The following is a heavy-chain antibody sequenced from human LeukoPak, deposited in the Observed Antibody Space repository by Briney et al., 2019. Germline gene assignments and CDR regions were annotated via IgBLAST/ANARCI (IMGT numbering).Heavy chain of an antibody. D-gene: IGHD3-3*01. J-gene: IGHJ5*02. V-gene: IGHV1-8*01. CDR3: ARGRRTYYDFWSGYRNWFDP. Sequence: ASVKVSCKASGYTFTSYDINWVRQATGQGLEWIGWMNPNSGNTGYAQKFQGRVTMTRNTSISTAYMELSSLRSEDTAVYYCARGRRTYYDFWSGYRNWFDPWGQGTLVTVSS. CDR1: GYTFTSYD. CDR2: MNPNSGNT.